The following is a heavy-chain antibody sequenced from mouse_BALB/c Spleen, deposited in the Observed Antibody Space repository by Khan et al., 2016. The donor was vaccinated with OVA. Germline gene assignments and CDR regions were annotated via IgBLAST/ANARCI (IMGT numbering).Heavy chain of an antibody. D-gene: IGHD2-14*01. J-gene: IGHJ3*01. CDR1: GYTFTTYP. CDR2: FHPYNDDT. V-gene: IGHV1-47*01. Sequence: QVRLQQSGTELVKPGASVKMSCKAFGYTFTTYPIEWMKQNHGKSLEWIGNFHPYNDDTKYNEKFKGKAKLTVEKSSCTVYLELSRLTSDDSAVYYCTRRNRYDSWFAYWGQGTLVTVSA. CDR3: TRRNRYDSWFAY.